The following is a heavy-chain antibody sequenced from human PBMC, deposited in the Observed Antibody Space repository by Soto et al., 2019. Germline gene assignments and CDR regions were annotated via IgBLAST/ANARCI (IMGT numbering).Heavy chain of an antibody. CDR3: AKRSRFGSSSHLNWFDP. Sequence: SGGSLRLYCAASGFTFSSYAMSWVRQAPGKGLEWVSAISGSGGSTYYADSVKGRFTISRDNSKNTLYLQMNSLRAEDTAVYYCAKRSRFGSSSHLNWFDPWGQGTLVTVSS. CDR1: GFTFSSYA. J-gene: IGHJ5*02. D-gene: IGHD6-13*01. CDR2: ISGSGGST. V-gene: IGHV3-23*01.